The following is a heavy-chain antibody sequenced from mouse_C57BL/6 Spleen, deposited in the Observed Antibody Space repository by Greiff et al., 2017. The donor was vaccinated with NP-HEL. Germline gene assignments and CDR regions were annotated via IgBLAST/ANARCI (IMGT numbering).Heavy chain of an antibody. J-gene: IGHJ4*01. CDR3: ARRVGRYARDY. CDR2: IDPSDSYT. D-gene: IGHD4-1*01. CDR1: GYTFTSYW. Sequence: QVQLQQPGAELVMPGASVKLSCKASGYTFTSYWMHWVKQRPGQGLEWIGEIDPSDSYTNYNQKFKGKSTLTVDKSSSTAYMQLSSLTSEDSAVYYCARRVGRYARDYWGQGTSVTVSS. V-gene: IGHV1-69*01.